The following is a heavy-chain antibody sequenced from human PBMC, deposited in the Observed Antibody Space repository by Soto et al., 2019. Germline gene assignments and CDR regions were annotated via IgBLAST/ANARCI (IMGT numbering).Heavy chain of an antibody. CDR1: GYTFTTHA. Sequence: APGKVSSKASGYTFTTHAMHWVRQAPGQSLEWMGWINGGTGQTKHSQRFQGRVNITRDTSASTAYMELSSLRSEDTAVYYCARGKGMEENYYYYGLDIWGQGTTVTVSS. J-gene: IGHJ6*02. D-gene: IGHD1-1*01. V-gene: IGHV1-3*01. CDR3: ARGKGMEENYYYYGLDI. CDR2: INGGTGQT.